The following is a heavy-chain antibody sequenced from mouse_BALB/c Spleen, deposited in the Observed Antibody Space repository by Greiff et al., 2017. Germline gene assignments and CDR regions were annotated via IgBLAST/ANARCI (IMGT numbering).Heavy chain of an antibody. CDR3: ARSITTATFFDY. CDR1: GYTFTSYY. Sequence: QVQLQQSGPELVKPGASVRISCKASGYTFTSYYIHWVKQRPGQGLEWIGWIYPGNVNTKYNEKFKGKATLTADKSSSTAYMQLSSLTSEDSAVYFCARSITTATFFDYWGQGTTLTVSS. CDR2: IYPGNVNT. D-gene: IGHD1-2*01. J-gene: IGHJ2*01. V-gene: IGHV1S56*01.